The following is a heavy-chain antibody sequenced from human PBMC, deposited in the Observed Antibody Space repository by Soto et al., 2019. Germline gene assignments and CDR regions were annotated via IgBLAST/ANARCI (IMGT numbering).Heavy chain of an antibody. CDR2: IYYSVST. CDR1: GGSNSSGGYY. Sequence: SETMSLTCTVSGGSNSSGGYYWSWILHHPGKGLEWIGYIYYSVSTYYNPSLKSRVTISVDTSKNQFSLKLSSVTAADTAVYYCARILQPLIFHWYSDLWGRGNLVNVSS. D-gene: IGHD3-9*01. CDR3: ARILQPLIFHWYSDL. J-gene: IGHJ2*01. V-gene: IGHV4-31*03.